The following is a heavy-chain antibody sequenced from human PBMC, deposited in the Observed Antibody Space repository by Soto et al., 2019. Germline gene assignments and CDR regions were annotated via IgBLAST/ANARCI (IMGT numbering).Heavy chain of an antibody. CDR3: TSRGYDYVWGSYRPPFDY. J-gene: IGHJ4*02. Sequence: EVQLVESGGGLVKPGRSLRLSCTASGFTFGDYAMSWFRQAPGKGLEWVGFIRSKAYGGTTEYAASVKGRFTISRDDSKSIAYLQMNSLKTEDTAVYYCTSRGYDYVWGSYRPPFDYWGQGTLVTVSS. CDR1: GFTFGDYA. CDR2: IRSKAYGGTT. V-gene: IGHV3-49*05. D-gene: IGHD3-16*02.